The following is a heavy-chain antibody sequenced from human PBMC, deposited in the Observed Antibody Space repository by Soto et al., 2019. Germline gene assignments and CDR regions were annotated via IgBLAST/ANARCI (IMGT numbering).Heavy chain of an antibody. J-gene: IGHJ6*02. Sequence: QVQLVESGGGVVQPGRSLRLSCAASGFTLSSYVMHWVRQAPGKGLEWVAVISYDGNNKNYADYVKGRFTISRDNSKNALYRQMKSLGAGDRAVCYWARAAAYYGMVVWGQGTTVTVSS. CDR1: GFTLSSYV. CDR2: ISYDGNNK. V-gene: IGHV3-30-3*01. CDR3: ARAAAYYGMVV.